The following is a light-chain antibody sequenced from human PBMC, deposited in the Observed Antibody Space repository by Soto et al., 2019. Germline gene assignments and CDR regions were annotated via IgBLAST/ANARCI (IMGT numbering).Light chain of an antibody. CDR1: SSDVGRYNY. CDR2: EVT. Sequence: QSVLTQPPSASGSPGQSVTISCTGTSSDVGRYNYVSWYQQNPGKAPKLLIYEVTKRPSGVSNRFSGSKSGNTASLTISGLQAEDEADYYCCSYAGSSTFDWVFGGGTKVTVL. V-gene: IGLV2-23*02. J-gene: IGLJ3*02. CDR3: CSYAGSSTFDWV.